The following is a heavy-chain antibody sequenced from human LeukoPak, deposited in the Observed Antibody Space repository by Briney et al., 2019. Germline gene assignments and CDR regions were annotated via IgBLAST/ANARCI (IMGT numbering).Heavy chain of an antibody. CDR2: VYYTGST. V-gene: IGHV4-59*01. CDR1: GGSIGSFY. Sequence: SETLSLTCTVSGGSIGSFYWTWIRQTPRKGLEWIGSVYYTGSTNYNPSLKSRVTISIDTSRSQSSLKLTSVTVADTAVYYCARDSRYSYGSGGMDVWGQGTTVTVSS. J-gene: IGHJ6*02. CDR3: ARDSRYSYGSGGMDV. D-gene: IGHD3-10*01.